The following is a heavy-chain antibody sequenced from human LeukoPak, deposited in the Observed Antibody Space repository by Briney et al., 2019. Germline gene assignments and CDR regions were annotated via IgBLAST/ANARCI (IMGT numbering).Heavy chain of an antibody. CDR1: GYSFTYYY. V-gene: IGHV1-2*02. Sequence: GASVKVSCKASGYSFTYYYIHWVRQAAGQGLEWMGWIDPDSGGTNYTQKFQGRVAMTRDTSISTSYMELTGLRSDDTAVYFCGGGVGYNDLDYWGQGALVTVSS. D-gene: IGHD5-24*01. CDR3: GGGVGYNDLDY. CDR2: IDPDSGGT. J-gene: IGHJ4*02.